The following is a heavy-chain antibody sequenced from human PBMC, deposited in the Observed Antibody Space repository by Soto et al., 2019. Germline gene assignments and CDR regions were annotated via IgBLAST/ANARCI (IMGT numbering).Heavy chain of an antibody. CDR2: IYPGDSDT. Sequence: GESLKISCKCSGYRFFNYWIAWVRQMPGKGLEWMGVIYPGDSDTRYSPSFQGQVTISVDKSISNAYLQWSSLKASDTAMYYCARGDPDYGGNGVGVWGQGTTVTVSS. D-gene: IGHD4-17*01. CDR3: ARGDPDYGGNGVGV. CDR1: GYRFFNYW. J-gene: IGHJ6*02. V-gene: IGHV5-51*01.